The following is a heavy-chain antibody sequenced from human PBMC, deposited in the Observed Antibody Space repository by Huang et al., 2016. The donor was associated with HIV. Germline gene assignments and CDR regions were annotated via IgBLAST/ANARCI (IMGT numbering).Heavy chain of an antibody. CDR2: SYYSGNT. D-gene: IGHD6-13*01. V-gene: IGHV4-39*01. CDR1: GGAISSGTYY. Sequence: QLQLQEWGPRLVKPSETLSLTCTVAGGAISSGTYYWSWIRQPPGKVLEWIGKSYYSGNTFYNPSLKSRGTISVDTSKNQFSLKLTSLTAADTAVYYCANTVHTAAGQYYFEYWGQGTLVTVSS. J-gene: IGHJ4*02. CDR3: ANTVHTAAGQYYFEY.